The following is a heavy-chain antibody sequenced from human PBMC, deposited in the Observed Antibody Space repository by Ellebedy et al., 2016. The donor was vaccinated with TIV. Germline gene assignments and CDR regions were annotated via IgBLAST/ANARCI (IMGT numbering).Heavy chain of an antibody. CDR2: IHTGGGT. Sequence: GGSLRLSCAASGFTVSYTYMSWVRQAPGKGLEWVSVIHTGGGTYYADSVKGRFTISRDSSKNPLYLQMNSLRAEDTAVYYCARRITGTYGDDALDIWGQGTMVTVSS. CDR1: GFTVSYTY. D-gene: IGHD1-20*01. J-gene: IGHJ3*02. CDR3: ARRITGTYGDDALDI. V-gene: IGHV3-53*01.